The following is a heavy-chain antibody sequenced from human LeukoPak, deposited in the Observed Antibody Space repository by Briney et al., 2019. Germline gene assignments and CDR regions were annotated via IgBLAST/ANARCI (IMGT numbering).Heavy chain of an antibody. CDR3: ATMGPKAFPRFGEKESWFDP. D-gene: IGHD3-10*01. Sequence: KYGESLKISCRGSGYSFTSYWIGWVRQMPGKGLEWMGIIYPSDSDTRYSPSFQGQVTISADKSISTAYLQWSSLKASDTAMYYCATMGPKAFPRFGEKESWFDPWGQGTLVTVSS. V-gene: IGHV5-51*01. CDR1: GYSFTSYW. CDR2: IYPSDSDT. J-gene: IGHJ5*02.